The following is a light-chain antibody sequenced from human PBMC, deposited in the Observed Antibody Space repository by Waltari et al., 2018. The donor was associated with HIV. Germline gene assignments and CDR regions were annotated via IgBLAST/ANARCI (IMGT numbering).Light chain of an antibody. CDR1: QSLLYRSTNKDY. CDR3: QQYYSTPWT. V-gene: IGKV4-1*01. Sequence: DIVMTQSPDSLAVSLGERATINCKSTQSLLYRSTNKDYVAWYQQKPGPPPKLLIYWASIRESGVPDRFSGSGSGTDFTLTISNLQAEDVAVYYCQQYYSTPWTFGQGTKVEIK. CDR2: WAS. J-gene: IGKJ1*01.